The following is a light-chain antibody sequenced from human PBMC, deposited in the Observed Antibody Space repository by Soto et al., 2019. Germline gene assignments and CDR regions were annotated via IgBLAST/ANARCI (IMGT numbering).Light chain of an antibody. Sequence: QSALTQPASVSGSPGQSITISCTGTSSDVGAYSSVSWYQQHPDKAPKLIIYEVSHRASGVPDRFSGSKSDNTASLTISGLHTEDEADYFCSSSTRSSTYLFGTGTKVTVL. V-gene: IGLV2-14*03. J-gene: IGLJ1*01. CDR2: EVS. CDR3: SSSTRSSTYL. CDR1: SSDVGAYSS.